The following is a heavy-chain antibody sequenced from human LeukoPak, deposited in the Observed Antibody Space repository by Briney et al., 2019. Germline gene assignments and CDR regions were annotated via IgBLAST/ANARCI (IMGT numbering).Heavy chain of an antibody. CDR1: GYTFTGYY. CDR2: INPNSGGT. D-gene: IGHD3-22*01. J-gene: IGHJ1*01. V-gene: IGHV1-2*02. Sequence: GASVKVSCKASGYTFTGYYMHWVRQAPGQGLEWMGWINPNSGGTNYAQKFQGRVTMTRDTSTSTVYMELSSLRSEDMAVYYCARDTGYYYDSSGAYFQHWGQGTLVTVSS. CDR3: ARDTGYYYDSSGAYFQH.